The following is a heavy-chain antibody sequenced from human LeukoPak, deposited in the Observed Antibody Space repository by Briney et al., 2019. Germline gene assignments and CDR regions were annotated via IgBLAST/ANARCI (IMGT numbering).Heavy chain of an antibody. CDR3: ARGLRFDLDY. Sequence: PSQTLSLTCTVSGGSISSGDYYWSWIRQPPGKGLEWIGYIYYSGSTYHNPSLKSRVTISVDTSKNQFSLKLSSVTAADTAVYYCARGLRFDLDYGGQETRATVPS. D-gene: IGHD2-21*02. J-gene: IGHJ4*02. V-gene: IGHV4-30-4*01. CDR2: IYYSGST. CDR1: GGSISSGDYY.